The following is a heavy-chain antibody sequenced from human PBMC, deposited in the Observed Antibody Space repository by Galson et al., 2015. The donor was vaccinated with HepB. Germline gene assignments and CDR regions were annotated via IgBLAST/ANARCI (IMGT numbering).Heavy chain of an antibody. J-gene: IGHJ4*02. CDR2: IITFFGTA. D-gene: IGHD2-15*01. CDR3: AIGGREDYFDY. Sequence: SVKVSCKASGGTFSKYVINWVRQAPGEGLEWVGGIITFFGTAKYAQKFQGRVTITADESTGTAYMDLSSLRSEDTAIYYCAIGGREDYFDYWGQGTLVIVSS. CDR1: GGTFSKYV. V-gene: IGHV1-69*13.